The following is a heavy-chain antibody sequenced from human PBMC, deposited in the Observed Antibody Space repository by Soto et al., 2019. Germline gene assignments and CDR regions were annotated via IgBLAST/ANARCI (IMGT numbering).Heavy chain of an antibody. CDR3: ARESAGRDEFESSGDFDY. J-gene: IGHJ4*02. CDR2: INPSDGST. CDR1: GYFFASYS. Sequence: QVQLVQSGAEVKKPGASVKVSCKASGYFFASYSMHWVRQAPGQGLEWMGMINPSDGSTSYVEKFQVRVTMTRDTSTRTDYMELSSLRSEDTAVYYCARESAGRDEFESSGDFDYWGQSTLVTVSS. D-gene: IGHD3-22*01. V-gene: IGHV1-46*01.